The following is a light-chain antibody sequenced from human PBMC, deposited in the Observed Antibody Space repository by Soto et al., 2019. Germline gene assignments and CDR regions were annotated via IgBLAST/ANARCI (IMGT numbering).Light chain of an antibody. V-gene: IGKV3-20*01. CDR1: QSVSSSY. CDR3: QQYCTSPYT. J-gene: IGKJ2*01. CDR2: SAS. Sequence: EIVLTQSPGTLSLSPGERATLSCRASQSVSSSYLAWYQQKPGQAPRLLIYSASSRATGIPDRFSGSGSGTDFTLTISRLEPEDFAVYYYQQYCTSPYTFGHATKLHIK.